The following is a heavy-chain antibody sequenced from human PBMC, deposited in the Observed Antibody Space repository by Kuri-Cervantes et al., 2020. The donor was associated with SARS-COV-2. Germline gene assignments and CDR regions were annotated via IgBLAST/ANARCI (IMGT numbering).Heavy chain of an antibody. Sequence: GQSLRLSCAVAGFTFSNYAMHWVRQAPGNGLEWVAVISDDGSNKFYADSVKGRFTISRDKSKNTLYLQMNSLRAEDTAVYYCARGCAWELLCAFDFWGQGTLVTVSS. D-gene: IGHD1-26*01. J-gene: IGHJ3*01. CDR2: ISDDGSNK. CDR3: ARGCAWELLCAFDF. V-gene: IGHV3-30-3*01. CDR1: GFTFSNYA.